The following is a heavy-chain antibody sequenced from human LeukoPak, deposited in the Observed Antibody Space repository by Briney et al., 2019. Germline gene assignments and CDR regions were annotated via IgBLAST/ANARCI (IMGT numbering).Heavy chain of an antibody. CDR1: GFTFSSYS. V-gene: IGHV3-21*01. CDR3: ARDGPSGYGAPDY. D-gene: IGHD5-12*01. CDR2: ISSSSSYI. J-gene: IGHJ4*02. Sequence: PGGSLRPSCAASGFTFSSYSMNWVRQAPGKGLEWVSSISSSSSYIYYADSVKGRFTISRDNAKNSLYLQMNSLRAEDTAVYYCARDGPSGYGAPDYWGQGTLVTVSS.